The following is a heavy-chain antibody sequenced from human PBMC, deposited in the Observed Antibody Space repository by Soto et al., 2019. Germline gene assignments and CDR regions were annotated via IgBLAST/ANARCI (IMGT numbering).Heavy chain of an antibody. CDR1: GFTFSSYA. CDR3: AKGHTTPPSYSSSWKSYYYYGMDV. Sequence: GGSLRLSCAASGFTFSSYAMSWVRQAPGKGLEWVSAISGSGGSTYYADSVKGRFTISRDNSKNTLYLQMNSLRAEDTAVYYCAKGHTTPPSYSSSWKSYYYYGMDVWGQGTTVTVSS. CDR2: ISGSGGST. V-gene: IGHV3-23*01. J-gene: IGHJ6*02. D-gene: IGHD6-13*01.